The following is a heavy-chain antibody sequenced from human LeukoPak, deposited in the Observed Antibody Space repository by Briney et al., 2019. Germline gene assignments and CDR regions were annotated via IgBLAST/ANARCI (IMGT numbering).Heavy chain of an antibody. CDR1: GYTFTSYG. CDR3: ARGSRYCSGGSCRLLTDY. D-gene: IGHD2-15*01. Sequence: GASVKVSCKASGYTFTSYGISWVRQAPGQGLEWMGWISAYNGNTNYAQKLQGRVTMTTDTSMSTAYMELRSLRSDDTAVYYCARGSRYCSGGSCRLLTDYWGQGTLVTVSS. J-gene: IGHJ4*02. CDR2: ISAYNGNT. V-gene: IGHV1-18*01.